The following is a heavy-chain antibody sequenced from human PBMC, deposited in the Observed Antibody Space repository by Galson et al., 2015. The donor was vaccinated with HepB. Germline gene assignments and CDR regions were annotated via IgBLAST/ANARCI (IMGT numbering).Heavy chain of an antibody. D-gene: IGHD4-17*01. J-gene: IGHJ4*02. CDR1: EFTFSDYY. Sequence: SLRLSCAASEFTFSDYYMDWVRQAPGKGLEWVASISSGRGYIYYADSVKGRFTISRDGAKNSRHLQMDSLRAEDTAVYYCAKGDVTNMANDHWGQGTLVTVSS. CDR2: ISSGRGYI. CDR3: AKGDVTNMANDH. V-gene: IGHV3-21*01.